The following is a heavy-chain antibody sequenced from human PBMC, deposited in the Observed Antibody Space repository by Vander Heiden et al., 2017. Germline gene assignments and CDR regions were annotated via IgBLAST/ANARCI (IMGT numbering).Heavy chain of an antibody. CDR1: GGSISSYF. J-gene: IGHJ6*02. Sequence: QVHLRESGPGLVKPSETLSLTCSVPGGSISSYFWSWIRQPPGKGLEWIGYISDSGSTNYNPSLKSRVTISLDTSKSHFSLKVNSVTAADTAVYYCARGGSGYSIHNYYGMDVWGQGTTVTVSS. D-gene: IGHD3-22*01. CDR2: ISDSGST. V-gene: IGHV4-59*01. CDR3: ARGGSGYSIHNYYGMDV.